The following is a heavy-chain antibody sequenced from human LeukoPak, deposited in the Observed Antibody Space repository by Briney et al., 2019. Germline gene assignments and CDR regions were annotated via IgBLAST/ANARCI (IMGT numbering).Heavy chain of an antibody. J-gene: IGHJ5*02. CDR3: ANDLGTGTTGGTRFDP. CDR1: GFTFSNYG. CDR2: IRYDGSNE. Sequence: GGSLRLSCAASGFTFSNYGMHWVRQAPGKGLEWVSFIRYDGSNEYYADSVKGRFTTSRGNSKNTLYLQMNSLRGDDSAVYFCANDLGTGTTGGTRFDPWGQGTLVTVSS. D-gene: IGHD1-1*01. V-gene: IGHV3-30*02.